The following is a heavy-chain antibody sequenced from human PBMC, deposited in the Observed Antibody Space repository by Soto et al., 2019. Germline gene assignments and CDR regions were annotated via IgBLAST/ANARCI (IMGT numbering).Heavy chain of an antibody. CDR2: VNPSGGST. Sequence: QVPLEQSGAEVKKPGASVKVSCKASGYIFTAYSMHWVRRAPGQGLQWMGVVNPSGGSTNYAQKFQGRITLTRDTSRNTFYMDLSSLTSEDTAVYYCAREENCSDGICYSEYFQRWGQGTLVTVSS. J-gene: IGHJ1*01. CDR3: AREENCSDGICYSEYFQR. V-gene: IGHV1-46*01. D-gene: IGHD2-15*01. CDR1: GYIFTAYS.